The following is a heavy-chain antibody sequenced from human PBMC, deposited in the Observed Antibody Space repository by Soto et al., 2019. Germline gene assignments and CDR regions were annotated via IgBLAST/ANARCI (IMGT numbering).Heavy chain of an antibody. D-gene: IGHD3-3*01. V-gene: IGHV3-23*01. Sequence: PGGSLRLSCAASGFTFSSYAMSWVRQAPGKGLEWVSAISGSGGSTYYADSVKGRFTISRDNSKSTLYLQMNSLRAEDTAVYYCAKGTSLRFLVKYFSGMDVWGQGTTVTVSS. CDR3: AKGTSLRFLVKYFSGMDV. CDR1: GFTFSSYA. CDR2: ISGSGGST. J-gene: IGHJ6*02.